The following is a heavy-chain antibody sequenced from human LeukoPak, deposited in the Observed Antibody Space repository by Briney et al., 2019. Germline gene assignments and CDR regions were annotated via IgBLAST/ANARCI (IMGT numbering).Heavy chain of an antibody. V-gene: IGHV3-23*01. CDR3: AKDSRCSGGSCYSSHWFDP. Sequence: GGSLRLSCAASGFTFSSYAMSWVRQAPGKGLEWVSAISGSGGSTYYADSVKGRFTISRDNSKNTLYLQMNSLRAEDTAVYYCAKDSRCSGGSCYSSHWFDPWGQGTLVTVSS. CDR1: GFTFSSYA. J-gene: IGHJ5*02. D-gene: IGHD2-15*01. CDR2: ISGSGGST.